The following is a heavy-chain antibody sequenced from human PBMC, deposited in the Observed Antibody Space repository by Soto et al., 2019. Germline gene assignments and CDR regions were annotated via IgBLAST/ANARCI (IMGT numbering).Heavy chain of an antibody. Sequence: DVQLVESGGGLVQPGRSLRLSCAASGFTFDDYAMHWVRQAPGKGLEWVSGISWNSGNIGYADSVKGRFTISRDNAKDSLFLQMNSLRAEDTALYYCAIFRTVTTPLDYWGQGTLVTVSS. CDR2: ISWNSGNI. CDR3: AIFRTVTTPLDY. CDR1: GFTFDDYA. D-gene: IGHD4-17*01. V-gene: IGHV3-9*01. J-gene: IGHJ4*02.